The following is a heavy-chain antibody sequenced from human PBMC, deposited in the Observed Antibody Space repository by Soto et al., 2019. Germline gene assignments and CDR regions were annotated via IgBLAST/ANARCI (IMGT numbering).Heavy chain of an antibody. CDR2: IYYSGST. V-gene: IGHV4-59*08. CDR1: GGSISSYY. CDR3: ARTTIKDYDSPNWFDP. D-gene: IGHD3-22*01. Sequence: SETLSLTCTVSGGSISSYYWSWIRQPPGKGLEWIGYIYYSGSTNYNPSLKSRVTISVDTSKNQFSLKLSSVTAADTAVYYCARTTIKDYDSPNWFDPWGQGTLVTVS. J-gene: IGHJ5*02.